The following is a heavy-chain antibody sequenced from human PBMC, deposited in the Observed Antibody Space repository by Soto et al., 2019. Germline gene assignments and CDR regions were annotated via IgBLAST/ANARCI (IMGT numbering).Heavy chain of an antibody. CDR3: ARNYDSRRSWWGGYYYYYGRDG. CDR2: ISAYNGNT. J-gene: IGHJ6*02. D-gene: IGHD3-22*01. CDR1: GYTFTSYG. V-gene: IGHV1-18*04. Sequence: ASVKVSCKASGYTFTSYGISWVRQAPGQGLEWMGWISAYNGNTNYAQKLQGRVTMTTDTSTSTAYMELRSLRSDDTAVYYCARNYDSRRSWWGGYYYYYGRDGWGQGTTVTDS.